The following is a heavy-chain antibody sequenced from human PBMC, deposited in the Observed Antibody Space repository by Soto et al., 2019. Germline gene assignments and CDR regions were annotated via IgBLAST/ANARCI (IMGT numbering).Heavy chain of an antibody. CDR1: GGSITRGGYY. CDR3: ASDPAP. V-gene: IGHV4-31*11. Sequence: LLTLSLTCAVSGGSITRGGYYWSWIRQHPGKGLEWIGYIYNSGTTYYNPSLNSRVTISVDTSKNQFSLKLTSVTAAETAVYYCASDPAPWAQRTLVTVSA. CDR2: IYNSGTT. J-gene: IGHJ5*02.